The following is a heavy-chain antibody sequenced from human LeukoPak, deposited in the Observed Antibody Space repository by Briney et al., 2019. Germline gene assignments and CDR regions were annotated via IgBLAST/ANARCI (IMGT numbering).Heavy chain of an antibody. D-gene: IGHD3-10*01. CDR3: TRDQKSLYGSGRPHYMDV. Sequence: PGGSLRLSCAASGFTFSSFWMSWVRQAPGKGLEWVANIKQDGSEQSYVESVKGRFTISRDNAKNSLYLQMHSLRAEDTAVYYCTRDQKSLYGSGRPHYMDVWGKGTTVIVSS. J-gene: IGHJ6*03. CDR2: IKQDGSEQ. CDR1: GFTFSSFW. V-gene: IGHV3-7*01.